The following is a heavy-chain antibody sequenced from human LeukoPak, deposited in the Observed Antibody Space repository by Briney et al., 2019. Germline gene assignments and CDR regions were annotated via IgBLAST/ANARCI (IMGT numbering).Heavy chain of an antibody. V-gene: IGHV4-59*01. CDR1: GGSISSYY. Sequence: SETLSLTCTVSGGSISSYYWSWIRQPPGKGLEWIGYIYYSGSTNYNPSLKSRVTISVDTSKNQFSLKLSSVTAADTAVYYCARGVWFGEMDWFDPWGQGTTVTVSS. CDR2: IYYSGST. J-gene: IGHJ5*02. D-gene: IGHD3-10*01. CDR3: ARGVWFGEMDWFDP.